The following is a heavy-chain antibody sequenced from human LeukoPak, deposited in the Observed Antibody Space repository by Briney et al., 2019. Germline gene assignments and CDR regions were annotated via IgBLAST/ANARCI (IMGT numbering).Heavy chain of an antibody. J-gene: IGHJ4*02. CDR2: IIPIFGTA. CDR1: GGTFSSYA. CDR3: ARVSCSSTSCYASGVFDY. V-gene: IGHV1-69*05. D-gene: IGHD2-2*01. Sequence: GASVKVSCKASGGTFSSYAISWVRQAPGQGLEWMGGIIPIFGTANYAQKFQGRVTMTRDTSISTAYMELSRLRSDDTAVYYCARVSCSSTSCYASGVFDYWGQGTLVTVSS.